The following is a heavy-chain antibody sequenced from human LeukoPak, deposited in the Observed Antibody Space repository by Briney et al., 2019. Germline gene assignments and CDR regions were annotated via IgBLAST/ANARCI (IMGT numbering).Heavy chain of an antibody. CDR1: SYTFTSYG. D-gene: IGHD2-21*02. Sequence: ASVKVSCKASSYTFTSYGISWVRQAPGQGLEWMGWISAYNGNTNYAQKLQGRVTMATDTSTSTAYMELRSLRSDDTAVYYCARDYLAYCGGDCYSGYDYWGQGTLVTVSS. V-gene: IGHV1-18*01. CDR3: ARDYLAYCGGDCYSGYDY. J-gene: IGHJ4*02. CDR2: ISAYNGNT.